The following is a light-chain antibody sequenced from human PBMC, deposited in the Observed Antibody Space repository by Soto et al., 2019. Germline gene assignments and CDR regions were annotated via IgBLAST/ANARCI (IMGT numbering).Light chain of an antibody. J-gene: IGKJ1*01. CDR2: GAS. CDR3: QQYDKWPTWT. V-gene: IGKV3-20*01. Sequence: EIVLTQSPGTLSLSPGERATLSCRASQSVSSTYLAWYQQKPGQAPRLLIYGASNRATGIPDRFSGSGSGTDFTLTISSLQSEDFAVYYCQQYDKWPTWTFGQGTKVDI. CDR1: QSVSSTY.